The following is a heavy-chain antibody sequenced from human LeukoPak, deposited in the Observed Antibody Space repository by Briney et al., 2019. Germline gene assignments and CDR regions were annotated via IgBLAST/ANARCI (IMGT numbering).Heavy chain of an antibody. Sequence: SETLSLTCAVYGGSFSGYCWSWIRQPPRAGLEWIGDIHHNGGTNYNPSLTSQGTISVDTSKNQFSLTLSSVTAAAAAVSYCSGARQNPYFEERRRGKWFDPWGQGTLVTVSS. CDR1: GGSFSGYC. J-gene: IGHJ5*02. CDR2: IHHNGGT. D-gene: IGHD3-9*01. CDR3: SGARQNPYFEERRRGKWFDP. V-gene: IGHV4-34*01.